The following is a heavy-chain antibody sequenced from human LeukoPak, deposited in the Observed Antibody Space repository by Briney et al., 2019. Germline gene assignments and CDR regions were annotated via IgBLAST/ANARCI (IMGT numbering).Heavy chain of an antibody. Sequence: ASVKVSCKASGYTFTSYYMHWVRQAPGQGLEWMGGIIPIFGTANYAQKFQDRVTITADESTSTAYMELSSLRSEDTAVYYCARRTYYYDSSGSRVYYFDYWGQGTLVTVSS. V-gene: IGHV1-69*13. CDR2: IIPIFGTA. CDR1: GYTFTSYY. D-gene: IGHD3-22*01. J-gene: IGHJ4*02. CDR3: ARRTYYYDSSGSRVYYFDY.